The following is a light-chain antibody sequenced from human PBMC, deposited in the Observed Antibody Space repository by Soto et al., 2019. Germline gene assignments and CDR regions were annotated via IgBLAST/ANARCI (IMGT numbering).Light chain of an antibody. CDR1: SSNIGSNT. CDR2: SNT. V-gene: IGLV1-44*01. Sequence: QSVLTQPPSASGTPGQRVTISCSGSSSNIGSNTVNWYQHLPRAAPKLLIQSNTQRPSGVPDRFSGSQSGTSASLAISGLQSEDEADYYCEVWDDSLNGYVFGTGTKVTVL. CDR3: EVWDDSLNGYV. J-gene: IGLJ1*01.